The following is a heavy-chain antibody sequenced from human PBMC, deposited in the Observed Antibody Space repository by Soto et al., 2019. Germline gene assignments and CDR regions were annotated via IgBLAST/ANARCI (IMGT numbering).Heavy chain of an antibody. D-gene: IGHD2-21*02. CDR3: AKARCSDTDCYFPDT. Sequence: PGGSLRLSCGASGFTFSSYAMSWVRQAPGKGLEWVSRLSGSGATTKYADSVEGRFTISRDNSKNTLYPQMDSLSAEDTAIYYCAKARCSDTDCYFPDTWGQGTLVTVSS. J-gene: IGHJ5*02. CDR2: LSGSGATT. CDR1: GFTFSSYA. V-gene: IGHV3-23*01.